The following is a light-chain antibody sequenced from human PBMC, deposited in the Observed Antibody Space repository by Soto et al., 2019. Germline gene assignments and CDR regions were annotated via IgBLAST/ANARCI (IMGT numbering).Light chain of an antibody. CDR3: MQALQTPLT. Sequence: DIVMTQSPLSLPVTPGEPASISCRSSQSLLHGNGYNYLDWYLQKPGQSPQLLIYLGSNRASGVPERFSGSGSGTDFTLNISRVEAEDVGVYYCMQALQTPLTFGGGTKVEIK. CDR1: QSLLHGNGYNY. J-gene: IGKJ4*01. CDR2: LGS. V-gene: IGKV2-28*01.